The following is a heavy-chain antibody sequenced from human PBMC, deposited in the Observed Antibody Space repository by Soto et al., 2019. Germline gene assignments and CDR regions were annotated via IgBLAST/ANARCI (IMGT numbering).Heavy chain of an antibody. V-gene: IGHV3-23*01. CDR1: GFTFSSYG. CDR3: AKDFKAAGYFDH. J-gene: IGHJ4*02. D-gene: IGHD6-13*01. Sequence: GSLRLSCAASGFTFSSYGMSWVRQAPGKGLEWVSSISVSGGSTYYADSVKGRFTISRDNSKNTLYLQMNSLRAEDTAVYYCAKDFKAAGYFDHWGQGTLVTVSS. CDR2: ISVSGGST.